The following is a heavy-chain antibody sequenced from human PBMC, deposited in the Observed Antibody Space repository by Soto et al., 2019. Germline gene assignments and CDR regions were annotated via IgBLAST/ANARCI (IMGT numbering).Heavy chain of an antibody. CDR2: IRGEGRT. CDR1: GFISSSYD. V-gene: IGHV3-23*01. CDR3: AKATATGGGALDS. Sequence: GGSPRLSCAANGFISSSYDMSWVRPAPGKGREWVATIRGEGRTGYGDSGKGRFTSARDRSNNMVYLQMNSRTAGDTALYYCAKATATGGGALDSGGQGXIVTVSS. D-gene: IGHD2-8*02. J-gene: IGHJ3*02.